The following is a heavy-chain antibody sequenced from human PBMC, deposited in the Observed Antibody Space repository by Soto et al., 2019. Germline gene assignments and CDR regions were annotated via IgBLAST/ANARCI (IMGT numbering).Heavy chain of an antibody. Sequence: QVHLRQSGPGLVKPSGTLSLTCAVSGDSISSSHWWTWVRQPPGKGLEWIGEIYHSGTTKYNPSLKSRVTISVDKSNNQFSLELSSVTAADTAVYYCATLPPLIVVKVLPSPTWGQGILVSVSS. CDR3: ATLPPLIVVKVLPSPT. D-gene: IGHD2-21*01. V-gene: IGHV4-4*02. CDR1: GDSISSSHW. CDR2: IYHSGTT. J-gene: IGHJ5*02.